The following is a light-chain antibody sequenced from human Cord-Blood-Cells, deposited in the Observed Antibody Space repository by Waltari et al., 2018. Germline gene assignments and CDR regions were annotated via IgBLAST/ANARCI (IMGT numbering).Light chain of an antibody. CDR1: SSDVGSYNL. V-gene: IGLV2-23*01. CDR3: CSYAGSSTLV. CDR2: EGS. J-gene: IGLJ2*01. Sequence: QSALTQPASVSGSPGQSITISCTGTSSDVGSYNLVSWYQQHPGKAPKLMIYEGSKRPSWFSNRFSGSKSGNTASLTISGLQAEDEADYYCCSYAGSSTLVCGGGTKLTVL.